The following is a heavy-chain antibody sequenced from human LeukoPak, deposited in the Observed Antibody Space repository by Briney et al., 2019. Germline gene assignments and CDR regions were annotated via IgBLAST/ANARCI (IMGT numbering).Heavy chain of an antibody. D-gene: IGHD7-27*01. J-gene: IGHJ3*02. Sequence: PGGSLRHSCAASAFTFIRYLWSWVRQPRWKGVGGVGNIESDGSAKNYVDSVMGRFTISRDNAENSLYLQMNSLRVEMTAIYYCAGDPGWGGYDIWGQGAMVTVSS. V-gene: IGHV3-7*01. CDR2: IESDGSAK. CDR1: AFTFIRYL. CDR3: AGDPGWGGYDI.